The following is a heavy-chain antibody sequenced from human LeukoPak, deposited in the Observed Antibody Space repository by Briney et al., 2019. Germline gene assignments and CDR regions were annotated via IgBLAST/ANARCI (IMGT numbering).Heavy chain of an antibody. CDR3: ARRQWLPHFDY. CDR2: TNHSGST. V-gene: IGHV4-34*01. D-gene: IGHD6-19*01. J-gene: IGHJ4*02. Sequence: SETLSLTCAVYGGSFSGYYWSWIRQPPGKGLEWIGETNHSGSTNYNPSLKSRVTISVDTSKNQFSLKLSSVTAADTAVYYCARRQWLPHFDYWGQGILVTVSS. CDR1: GGSFSGYY.